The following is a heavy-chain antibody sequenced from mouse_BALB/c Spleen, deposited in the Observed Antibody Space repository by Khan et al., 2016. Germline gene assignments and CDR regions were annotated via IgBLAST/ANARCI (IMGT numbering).Heavy chain of an antibody. CDR3: VRDPDGNFRYFDV. V-gene: IGHV10S3*01. J-gene: IGHJ1*01. CDR2: IRSKSNNYAT. CDR1: GFTFNTNA. D-gene: IGHD2-1*01. Sequence: EVQLVESGGGLVQPKGSLKLSCAASGFTFNTNAMNWVRQAPGKGLEWVARIRSKSNNYATYYADSVKDRFTISSDDSQSMLYLQMNNLKAEDSAMYYCVRDPDGNFRYFDVWGAGTTVTVSS.